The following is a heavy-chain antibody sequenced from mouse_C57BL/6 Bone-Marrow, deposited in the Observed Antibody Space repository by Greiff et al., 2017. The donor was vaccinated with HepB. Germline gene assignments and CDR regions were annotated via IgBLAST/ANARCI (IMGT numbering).Heavy chain of an antibody. V-gene: IGHV5-9-1*02. CDR2: ISSGGDYI. J-gene: IGHJ2*01. CDR1: GFTFSSYA. CDR3: TRGGGSSPFDY. Sequence: EVKLMESGEGLVKPGGSLKLSCAASGFTFSSYAMSWVRQTPEKRLEWVAYISSGGDYIYYADTVKGRFTISRDNARNTLYLQMSSLKSEDTAMYYCTRGGGSSPFDYWGQGTTLTVSS. D-gene: IGHD1-1*01.